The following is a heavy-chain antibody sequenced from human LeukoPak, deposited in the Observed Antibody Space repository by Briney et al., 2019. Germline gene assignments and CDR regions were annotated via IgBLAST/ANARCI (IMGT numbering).Heavy chain of an antibody. CDR1: GCTFSSYS. CDR3: ARASWNYDY. D-gene: IGHD1-7*01. J-gene: IGHJ4*02. CDR2: ISSISSYI. Sequence: GGSLRLSCAASGCTFSSYSMNWVRQAPGKGLDWVSPISSISSYIFYADSVKGRFTISRDTAKNSLYLKMNSLRAEDTAVYYCARASWNYDYWGQGTLVTVSS. V-gene: IGHV3-21*01.